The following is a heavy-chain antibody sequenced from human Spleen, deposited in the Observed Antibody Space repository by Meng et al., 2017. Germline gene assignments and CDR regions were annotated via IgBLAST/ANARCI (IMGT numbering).Heavy chain of an antibody. CDR2: IGSSRGDM. Sequence: GESLKISCVASGFPFSSYTMNWVRQAPGKGLEWVSSIGSSRGDMYYADAVKGRFTISRDNAKSSLYLQMNSLRAEDTAIFYCARDYGDFTFYGMDVWGQGTTVTVSS. CDR3: ARDYGDFTFYGMDV. J-gene: IGHJ6*02. CDR1: GFPFSSYT. D-gene: IGHD4-17*01. V-gene: IGHV3-21*01.